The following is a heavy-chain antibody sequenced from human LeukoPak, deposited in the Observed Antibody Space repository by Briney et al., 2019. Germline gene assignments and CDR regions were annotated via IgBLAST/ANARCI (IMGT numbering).Heavy chain of an antibody. CDR3: ARELDIPRFGELFSYYYGMDV. CDR2: ISAYNGNT. CDR1: GYTFTSYG. D-gene: IGHD3-10*02. J-gene: IGHJ6*02. Sequence: GASVKVSCKASGYTFTSYGISWVRQAPGQGLEWMGWISAYNGNTNYAQKLQGRVTMTTDTSTSTAYMELRSLRSDDTAVYYCARELDIPRFGELFSYYYGMDVWGQGTTVTVSS. V-gene: IGHV1-18*01.